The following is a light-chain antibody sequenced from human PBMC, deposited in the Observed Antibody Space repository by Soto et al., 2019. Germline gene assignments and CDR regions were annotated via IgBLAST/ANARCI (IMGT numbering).Light chain of an antibody. CDR3: QQPIET. J-gene: IGKJ1*01. CDR2: AAS. Sequence: DIQMTQSPSSLSASVGDRVTITCRASQGISSYLAWYQQKPGKAPKLLIYAASTLQSGVPSRFSGSGSGTEFTLTISSLQPEDFATYYCQQPIETFGQGTKVDNK. CDR1: QGISSY. V-gene: IGKV1-9*01.